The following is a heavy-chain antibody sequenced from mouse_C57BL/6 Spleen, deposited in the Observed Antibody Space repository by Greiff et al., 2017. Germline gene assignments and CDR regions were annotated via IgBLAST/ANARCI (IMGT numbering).Heavy chain of an antibody. CDR1: SYTFTSYW. CDR2: IHPNSGST. CDR3: ARDGYYGEFAY. D-gene: IGHD2-3*01. J-gene: IGHJ3*01. V-gene: IGHV1-64*01. Sequence: QVQLQQPGAELVKPGASVKLSCKASSYTFTSYWMHWVKQRPGQGLEWIGMIHPNSGSTNYNEKFKSKATLTVDKSSSTAYMQLSSLTSEDSAVYYCARDGYYGEFAYWGQGTLVTVSA.